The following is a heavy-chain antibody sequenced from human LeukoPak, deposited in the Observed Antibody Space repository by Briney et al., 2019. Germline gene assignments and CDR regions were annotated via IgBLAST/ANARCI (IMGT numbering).Heavy chain of an antibody. CDR3: ASGYYFDY. V-gene: IGHV4-34*01. J-gene: IGHJ4*02. Sequence: SETLSLTCAVYGGSFSGYYWSWIRQPPGKGLEWIGENNHSGSTNYNPSLKSRVTISVDTSKNQFSLKLSSVTAADTAVYYCASGYYFDYWGQGTLVTVSS. CDR2: NNHSGST. CDR1: GGSFSGYY.